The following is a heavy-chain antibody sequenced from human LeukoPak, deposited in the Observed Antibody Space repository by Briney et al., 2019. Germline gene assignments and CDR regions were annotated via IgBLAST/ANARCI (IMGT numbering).Heavy chain of an antibody. V-gene: IGHV3-23*01. CDR3: AKEQGWFGECSTY. Sequence: GGSLRLSCAASGFTFSSYAMSWVRQAPGKGLEWVSAIGGNGGSTYYAESVKGRFTISRDNSKNTLYLQMDSLRADDTALYYCAKEQGWFGECSTYWGQGTLVTVST. J-gene: IGHJ4*02. CDR1: GFTFSSYA. D-gene: IGHD3-10*01. CDR2: IGGNGGST.